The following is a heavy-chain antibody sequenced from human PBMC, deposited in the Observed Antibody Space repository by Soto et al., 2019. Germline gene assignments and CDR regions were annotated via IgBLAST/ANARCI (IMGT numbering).Heavy chain of an antibody. CDR2: IWYDGSNK. CDR1: GFTSSSYG. Sequence: QVQLVESGGGVVQPGRSLRLSCAASGFTSSSYGMHWVRQAPGKGLEWVAVIWYDGSNKYYADSVKGRFTISRDNSKNTLYLQMNSLRAEDTAVYYCARDLGGHCTNGVCYGHYGMDVWGQGTTVTVSS. J-gene: IGHJ6*02. D-gene: IGHD2-8*01. V-gene: IGHV3-33*01. CDR3: ARDLGGHCTNGVCYGHYGMDV.